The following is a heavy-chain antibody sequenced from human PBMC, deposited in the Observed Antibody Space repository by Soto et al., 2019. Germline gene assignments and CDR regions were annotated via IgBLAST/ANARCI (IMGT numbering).Heavy chain of an antibody. Sequence: QVQLVQSGAEVKKPGASVKVSCKASGYTFTSYGISWVRQAPGQGLEWMGWISAYNGNTNYAQKLQGRVTMTTDTSTSRAYMELRSLRSDDTAVYFCASVYQYQLPHTFDYWGQGTLVTVSS. CDR1: GYTFTSYG. CDR3: ASVYQYQLPHTFDY. D-gene: IGHD2-2*01. V-gene: IGHV1-18*01. CDR2: ISAYNGNT. J-gene: IGHJ4*02.